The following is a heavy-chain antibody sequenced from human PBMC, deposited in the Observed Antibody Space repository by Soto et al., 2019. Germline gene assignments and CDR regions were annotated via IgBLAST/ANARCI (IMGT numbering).Heavy chain of an antibody. V-gene: IGHV1-24*01. CDR3: ARVPYCSSTSCYAADY. D-gene: IGHD2-2*01. J-gene: IGHJ4*02. CDR1: GYTPTELS. CDR2: FDPEDGET. Sequence: ASVKVSCKVSGYTPTELSMHWVRQAPGKGLEWMGGFDPEDGETIYAQKLRGRVTMTTDTSTSTAYMELRSLRSDDTAVYYCARVPYCSSTSCYAADYWGQGTLVTVSS.